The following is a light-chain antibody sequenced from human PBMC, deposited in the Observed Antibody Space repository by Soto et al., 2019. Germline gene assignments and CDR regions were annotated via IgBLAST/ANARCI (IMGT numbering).Light chain of an antibody. CDR3: QQYGSSPPEYT. J-gene: IGKJ2*01. V-gene: IGKV3-20*01. CDR2: GAS. Sequence: EIVLTQSPGTLSLSPGERATLSCRASQSVSSSYLAWYQQKPGQAPRLLIYGASSRATGIPDRFSGSGSGTDFTLTISRLEPVDFAVYYCQQYGSSPPEYTFGQGTKLEIK. CDR1: QSVSSSY.